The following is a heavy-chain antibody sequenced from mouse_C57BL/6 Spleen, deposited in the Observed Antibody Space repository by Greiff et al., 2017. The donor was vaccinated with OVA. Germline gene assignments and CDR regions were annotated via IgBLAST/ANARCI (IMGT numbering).Heavy chain of an antibody. Sequence: VQLKESGPELVKPGASVKISCKASGYSFTGYYMNWVKQSPEKSLEWIGEINPSTGGTTYNQKFKAKATLTVDKSSSTAYMQLKSLTSEDSAVYYCARSGHYYGSSDYWGQGTTLTVSS. CDR2: INPSTGGT. J-gene: IGHJ2*01. V-gene: IGHV1-42*01. CDR3: ARSGHYYGSSDY. CDR1: GYSFTGYY. D-gene: IGHD1-1*01.